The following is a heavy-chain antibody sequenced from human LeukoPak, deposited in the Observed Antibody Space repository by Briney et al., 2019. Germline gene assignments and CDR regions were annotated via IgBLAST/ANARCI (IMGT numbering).Heavy chain of an antibody. D-gene: IGHD2-21*02. CDR3: AKKSVAAIPPIY. V-gene: IGHV3-21*04. CDR1: GFTFSSYS. J-gene: IGHJ4*02. CDR2: ISSSSSYI. Sequence: GGSLRLSCAASGFTFSSYSMNWVRQAPGKGLEWVSSISSSSSYIYYADSVKGRFTISRDNAKNSLYLQMNSLRAEDTAVYYCAKKSVAAIPPIYWGQGTLVTVSS.